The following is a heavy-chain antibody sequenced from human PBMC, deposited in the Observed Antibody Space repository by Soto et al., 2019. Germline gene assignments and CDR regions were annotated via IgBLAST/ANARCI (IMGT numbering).Heavy chain of an antibody. CDR3: AREAYGYGGGYSYSGRDV. V-gene: IGHV1-69*01. Sequence: QVQLVQSGPELKKPGSSVKVSCKASGGSFSDSALSWVRQAPVQGLEWMGGIIPIFGSPDYAQKFLGRDTVTADETTSTAYMELSSRRTEDTAIYYGAREAYGYGGGYSYSGRDVWGQGTTVTVSS. CDR1: GGSFSDSA. CDR2: IIPIFGSP. J-gene: IGHJ6*02. D-gene: IGHD5-12*01.